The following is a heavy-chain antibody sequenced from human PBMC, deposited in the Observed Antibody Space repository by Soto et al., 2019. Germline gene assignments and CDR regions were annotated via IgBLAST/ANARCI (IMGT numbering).Heavy chain of an antibody. CDR3: ARDSRLWGSTGWKRENLFDI. D-gene: IGHD3-16*01. J-gene: IGHJ3*02. V-gene: IGHV1-69*18. Sequence: QVQLEQSGAEVERPGSSVKVSCKTSGGNFNTYPISWVRQAPGHRLEWMGKIIPIFGTPDYAQKFQGRVTINADEATTTVYMELRSLKSDDSAVYYCARDSRLWGSTGWKRENLFDIWGQGTVVTVSS. CDR2: IIPIFGTP. CDR1: GGNFNTYP.